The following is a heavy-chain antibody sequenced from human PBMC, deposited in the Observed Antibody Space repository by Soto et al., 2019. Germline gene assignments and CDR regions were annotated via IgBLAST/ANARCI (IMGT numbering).Heavy chain of an antibody. CDR1: GYTFTSYS. V-gene: IGHV1-3*01. CDR3: ARMQVPAVGMVVWFDP. D-gene: IGHD6-13*01. Sequence: ASVKVSCKASGYTFTSYSMHWVRQAPGQRLEWMGWINAGNGNTHYSQKFRGRITITTDASASTAYMELSSLRSEDTAVYYCARMQVPAVGMVVWFDPWGQGTLVTVSS. CDR2: INAGNGNT. J-gene: IGHJ5*02.